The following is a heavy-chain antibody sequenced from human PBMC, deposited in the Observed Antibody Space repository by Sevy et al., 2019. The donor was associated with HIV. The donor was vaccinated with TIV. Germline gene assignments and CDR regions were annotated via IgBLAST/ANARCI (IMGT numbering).Heavy chain of an antibody. CDR1: GFTFGDYA. CDR3: TFEGRGDTAMDDAFDI. Sequence: GGSLRLSCTASGFTFGDYAMSWFRQAPGKGLEWVGFIRSKAYGGTTEYAASVKGRFTISRDDSKSIAYLQMNSLKTEDTAVYYCTFEGRGDTAMDDAFDIWGQGTMVTVSS. V-gene: IGHV3-49*03. CDR2: IRSKAYGGTT. J-gene: IGHJ3*02. D-gene: IGHD5-18*01.